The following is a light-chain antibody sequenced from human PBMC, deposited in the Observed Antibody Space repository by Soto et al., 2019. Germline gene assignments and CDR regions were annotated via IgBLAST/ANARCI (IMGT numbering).Light chain of an antibody. V-gene: IGKV3-11*01. Sequence: EVVLTQSPATLSLSPGERATLSCRASQSVRTYLAWYQQKPGQAPRLLIHDVSDRATGIPARFSGSGSGTDFTLTISSLEPEDFAVYYCQQYDKSPLTFGGGTKVEIK. CDR3: QQYDKSPLT. J-gene: IGKJ4*01. CDR2: DVS. CDR1: QSVRTY.